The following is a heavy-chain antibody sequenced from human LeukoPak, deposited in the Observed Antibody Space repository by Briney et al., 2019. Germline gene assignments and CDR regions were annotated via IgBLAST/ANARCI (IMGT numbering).Heavy chain of an antibody. CDR3: AKDRRDGYNWEFAY. V-gene: IGHV3-30*02. CDR2: IRYDGSNK. J-gene: IGHJ4*02. CDR1: GFTFSSYG. D-gene: IGHD5-24*01. Sequence: GGSLRLSCAASGFTFSSYGMHWVRQAPGKGLEWVAFIRYDGSNKYYADSVKGRFTISRDNSKNTLYLQMNSLRAEDTAVYYCAKDRRDGYNWEFAYWGQGTLVTVSS.